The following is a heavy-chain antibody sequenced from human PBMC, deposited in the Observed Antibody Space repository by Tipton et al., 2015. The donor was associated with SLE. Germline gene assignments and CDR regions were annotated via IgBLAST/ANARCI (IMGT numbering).Heavy chain of an antibody. J-gene: IGHJ4*02. V-gene: IGHV4-4*08. Sequence: TLSLTCTVSGGSISSYYWSWIRQPPGKGLEWIGYIYTSGSTNYNPSLKSRVTLSVDTSKNQFSLKLSSVTAADTAVYYCARTYSSGPGYWGQGTLVTVSS. CDR3: ARTYSSGPGY. CDR2: IYTSGST. D-gene: IGHD6-19*01. CDR1: GGSISSYY.